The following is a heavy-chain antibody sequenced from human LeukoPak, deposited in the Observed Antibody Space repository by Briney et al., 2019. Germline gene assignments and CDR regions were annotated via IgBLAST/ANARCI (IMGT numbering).Heavy chain of an antibody. CDR3: ARGKGWLQRYYMDV. Sequence: PSETLSLTCAVYGGSLSGYYWSWIRQPPGKGLEWIGEINHSGSTNYNPSLKSRVTISVDTSKNQFSLKLSSVTAADTAVYYCARGKGWLQRYYMDVWGKGTTVTVSS. J-gene: IGHJ6*03. V-gene: IGHV4-34*01. CDR1: GGSLSGYY. CDR2: INHSGST. D-gene: IGHD5-24*01.